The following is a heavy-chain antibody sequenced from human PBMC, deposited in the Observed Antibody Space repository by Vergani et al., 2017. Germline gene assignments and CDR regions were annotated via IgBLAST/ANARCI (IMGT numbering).Heavy chain of an antibody. D-gene: IGHD2-21*02. J-gene: IGHJ6*02. CDR1: GGSISSGGYS. V-gene: IGHV4-30-2*01. Sequence: QLQLQESGSGLVKPSQTLSLTCAVSGGSISSGGYSWSWIRQPPGKGLEWIGYIYHSGSTYYNPSLKSRVTISVDRSKNQFSLKLSSVTAADTAVYYCAKDRAYCGGDCYPYYYYGMDVWGQGTTVTVSS. CDR2: IYHSGST. CDR3: AKDRAYCGGDCYPYYYYGMDV.